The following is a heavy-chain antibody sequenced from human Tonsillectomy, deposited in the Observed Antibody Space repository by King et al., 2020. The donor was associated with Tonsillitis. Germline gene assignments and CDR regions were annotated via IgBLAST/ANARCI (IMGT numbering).Heavy chain of an antibody. V-gene: IGHV3-64*01. CDR2: ISSNGGST. CDR1: GFTFSSYA. J-gene: IGHJ3*02. CDR3: AKSPYDYVWGSYRYAAFDI. Sequence: VQLVESGGGLVQPGGSLRLSCAASGFTFSSYAMHWVRQAPGKGLEYVSAISSNGGSTYYANSVKGRFTISRDNSKNTLYLQMGSLRAEDMAVYYFAKSPYDYVWGSYRYAAFDIWGQGTMVTVSS. D-gene: IGHD3-16*02.